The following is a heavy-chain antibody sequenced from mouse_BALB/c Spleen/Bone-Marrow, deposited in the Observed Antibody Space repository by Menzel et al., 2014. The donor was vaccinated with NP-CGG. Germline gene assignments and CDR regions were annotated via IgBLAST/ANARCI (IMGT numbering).Heavy chain of an antibody. J-gene: IGHJ1*01. D-gene: IGHD2-2*01. Sequence: QLQQSGPELVKPGASVKMSCKASGYTFTSYVMHWVKQKPGQGLEWIGNINPNNDGTKYNEMFKGKATLTSDKSSSTAYMELSSLTSEDSAVYYCARSLYGYDWYFDVWGAGTTVTVSS. CDR2: INPNNDGT. V-gene: IGHV1-14*01. CDR1: GYTFTSYV. CDR3: ARSLYGYDWYFDV.